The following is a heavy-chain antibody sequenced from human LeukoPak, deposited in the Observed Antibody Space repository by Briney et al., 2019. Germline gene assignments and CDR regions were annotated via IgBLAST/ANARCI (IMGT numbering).Heavy chain of an antibody. J-gene: IGHJ3*02. V-gene: IGHV3-64D*06. Sequence: GGSLRLSCSASGFTFSRYAMHWVRQAPGKGLEFVSAISSSGGSTYYADSVKGRFTISRDNSKDTLYLQMSSLRAEDTTVYYCVKSAGFDWLSPLDAFDIWGQGTMVTVSS. D-gene: IGHD3-9*01. CDR2: ISSSGGST. CDR3: VKSAGFDWLSPLDAFDI. CDR1: GFTFSRYA.